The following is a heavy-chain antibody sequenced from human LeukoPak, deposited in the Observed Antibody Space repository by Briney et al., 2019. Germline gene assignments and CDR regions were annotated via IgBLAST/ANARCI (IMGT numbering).Heavy chain of an antibody. V-gene: IGHV1-2*06. CDR3: ARGIAAAGILLYFDY. J-gene: IGHJ4*02. CDR1: GYTFSNYG. CDR2: INPNSGGT. Sequence: ASVKVSCKASGYTFSNYGINWVRQAPGQGLEWMGRINPNSGGTNYAQKFQGRVTMTRDTSISTAYMELSRLRSDDTAVYYCARGIAAAGILLYFDYWGQGTLVTVSS. D-gene: IGHD6-13*01.